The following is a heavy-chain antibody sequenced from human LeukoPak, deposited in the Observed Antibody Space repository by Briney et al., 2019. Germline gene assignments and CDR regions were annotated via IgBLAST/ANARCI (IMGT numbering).Heavy chain of an antibody. CDR2: IYTNENT. D-gene: IGHD6-19*01. V-gene: IGHV4-30-4*07. J-gene: IGHJ4*02. Sequence: SETLSLTCAVSGGSISSGGYSWSWIRQPPGKGLEWIGRIYTNENTFFNPSLKSRVTMSVDTSKNQFSLQLTSVTAADAAVYYCARSSDSSGYYGGGIIDYWGQGTLVTVSS. CDR1: GGSISSGGYS. CDR3: ARSSDSSGYYGGGIIDY.